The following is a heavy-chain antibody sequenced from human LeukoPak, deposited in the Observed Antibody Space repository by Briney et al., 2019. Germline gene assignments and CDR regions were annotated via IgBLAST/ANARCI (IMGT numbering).Heavy chain of an antibody. CDR2: ISPNSGGA. J-gene: IGHJ4*02. D-gene: IGHD3-16*02. CDR1: GYTFTDYY. CDR3: ARDLQTGGMIAFGGVITPGDY. Sequence: ASVKVSCKASGYTFTDYYMHWVRQAPGQGLGWMGWISPNSGGANYAQKFQGRVTMTRDTSISTAYMELSRLRSDDTAVYYCARDLQTGGMIAFGGVITPGDYWGQGTLVTVSS. V-gene: IGHV1-2*02.